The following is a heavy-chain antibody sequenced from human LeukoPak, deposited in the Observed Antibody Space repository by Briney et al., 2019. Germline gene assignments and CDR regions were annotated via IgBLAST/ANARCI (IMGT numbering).Heavy chain of an antibody. J-gene: IGHJ4*02. CDR3: AKDVAPDSGWDLDY. CDR1: GLTFSTYS. CDR2: IYNSGAKI. V-gene: IGHV3-23*01. D-gene: IGHD6-19*01. Sequence: GGSLRLSCAVSGLTFSTYSMTWVRQGPGKGLEWVSSIYNSGAKIFYADSVKGRFTISRDNSKNMLYLQMNSLGVEDTAVYYCAKDVAPDSGWDLDYWGQGTLVTVSS.